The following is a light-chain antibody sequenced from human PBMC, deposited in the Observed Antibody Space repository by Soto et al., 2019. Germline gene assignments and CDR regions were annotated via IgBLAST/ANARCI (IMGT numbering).Light chain of an antibody. V-gene: IGKV1-39*01. CDR2: SAS. CDR1: QNIFSY. Sequence: DIQMTQSPSSLSASVGDRVTITCRTSQNIFSYLNWYQQKAGQDPKLLIHSASTLESGVPPRFSRGGSGTDFTRTISGLQPEDFATYVCHQSYRTVWTFGQGTKVEIK. CDR3: HQSYRTVWT. J-gene: IGKJ1*01.